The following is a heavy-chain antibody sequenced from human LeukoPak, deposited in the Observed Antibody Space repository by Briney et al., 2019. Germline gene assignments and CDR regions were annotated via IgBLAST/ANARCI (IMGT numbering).Heavy chain of an antibody. CDR1: GFTFSSYA. V-gene: IGHV3-23*01. D-gene: IGHD5-24*01. CDR2: ISGSGGST. J-gene: IGHJ4*02. Sequence: GGSLRLSCAASGFTFSSYAMSWVRQAPGKGLEWVSAISGSGGSTYYADSVKGRFTISRDNSKNTLYPQMNSLRAEDTAVYYCARDFGSVEMADYWGQGTLVTVSS. CDR3: ARDFGSVEMADY.